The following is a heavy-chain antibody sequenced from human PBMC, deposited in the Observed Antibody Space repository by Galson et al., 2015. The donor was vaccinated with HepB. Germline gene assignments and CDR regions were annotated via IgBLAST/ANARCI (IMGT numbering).Heavy chain of an antibody. CDR2: VITFSGTE. Sequence: SVKVSCKASGGTFGNYAISWVRQAPGQGLEWMGGVITFSGTEDYAQKFKGRLTITADDSTNTAYMELSSLRSEDTAVYYCARGRSITIFGVLYYYYMDVWGKGTTVTVSS. CDR3: ARGRSITIFGVLYYYYMDV. J-gene: IGHJ6*03. D-gene: IGHD3-3*01. V-gene: IGHV1-69*13. CDR1: GGTFGNYA.